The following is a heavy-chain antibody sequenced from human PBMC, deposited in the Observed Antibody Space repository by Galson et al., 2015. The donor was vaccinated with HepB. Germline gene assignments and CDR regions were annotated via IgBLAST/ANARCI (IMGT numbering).Heavy chain of an antibody. CDR3: GRGRGWLQFPSFDY. V-gene: IGHV3-7*04. Sequence: SLRLSCAASGFTFSSYWMSWVRQAPGKGLEWVANIKQDGSEKYYVDSVKGRFTISRDNAKNSLYLQMNSLRAEDTAVYYCGRGRGWLQFPSFDYWGQGTLVTVSS. CDR2: IKQDGSEK. J-gene: IGHJ4*02. CDR1: GFTFSSYW. D-gene: IGHD5-24*01.